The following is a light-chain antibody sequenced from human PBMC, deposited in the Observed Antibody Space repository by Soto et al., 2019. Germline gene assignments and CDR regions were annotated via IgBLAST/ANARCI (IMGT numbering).Light chain of an antibody. J-gene: IGKJ1*01. CDR2: AAS. V-gene: IGKV1-39*01. Sequence: DIQMTQSPSSLSASVGDRVTITCRASQSISSYLNWYQQKPGKAPKLLIYAASSLQSGVPSRLSGSGSGTEFTLTISSLQPEDFATYYCQQSYSTPVTFGQGTKVEIK. CDR1: QSISSY. CDR3: QQSYSTPVT.